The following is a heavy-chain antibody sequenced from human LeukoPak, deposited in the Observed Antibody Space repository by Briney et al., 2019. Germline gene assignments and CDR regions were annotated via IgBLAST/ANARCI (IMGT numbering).Heavy chain of an antibody. J-gene: IGHJ4*02. CDR3: ATLFSPDY. V-gene: IGHV3-30*03. CDR2: ISYDGSNK. CDR1: GSTFSSYG. Sequence: GGSLRLSCAASGSTFSSYGMHWVRQAPGKGLEWVAVISYDGSNKYYADSVKGRFTISRDNSKNTLYLQMNSLRAEDTAVYYCATLFSPDYWGQGTLVTVSS.